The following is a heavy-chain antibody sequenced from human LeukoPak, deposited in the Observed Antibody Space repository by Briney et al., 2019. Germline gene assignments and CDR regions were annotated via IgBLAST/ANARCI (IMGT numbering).Heavy chain of an antibody. J-gene: IGHJ4*02. CDR1: GFTFRTYA. CDR2: FSGSGDST. CDR3: AKAGSMATPTPYYFDY. V-gene: IGHV3-23*01. Sequence: GGSLRLPCAASGFTFRTYAMSWVRRAPGKGLEWVSAFSGSGDSTYYADSVKGRFTISRDNSKNTLYLQMNSLRAEDTAIYYCAKAGSMATPTPYYFDYWGQGTLVTVSS. D-gene: IGHD5-24*01.